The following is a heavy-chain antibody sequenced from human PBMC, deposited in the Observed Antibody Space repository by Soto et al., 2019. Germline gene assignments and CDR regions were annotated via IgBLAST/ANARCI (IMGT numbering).Heavy chain of an antibody. CDR1: GYTFTSYA. J-gene: IGHJ4*02. D-gene: IGHD3-22*01. V-gene: IGHV1-3*01. CDR2: INAGNGNT. Sequence: ASVKVSCKASGYTFTSYAIHWVRQAPGQRLEWMGWINAGNGNTRYSQKFQGTVTITRDTSASTAYMELSSLSSADTAVYYCARGHDSSGYVLDYWGQGTPVTVSS. CDR3: ARGHDSSGYVLDY.